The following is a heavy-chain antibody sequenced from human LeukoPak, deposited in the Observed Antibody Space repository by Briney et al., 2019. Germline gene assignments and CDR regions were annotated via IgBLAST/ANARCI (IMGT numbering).Heavy chain of an antibody. D-gene: IGHD4-23*01. CDR2: IKRKTDGGTT. Sequence: TGGSLRLSCAASGFTFSNAWMSWARQTPGRGREWVGRIKRKTDGGTTDYAAPVKGRFTISRDDSKNTLYLQMNSLKTEDTAVYYCTTNPGLRWYPYWYFDLWGRGTLVTVSS. V-gene: IGHV3-15*01. CDR3: TTNPGLRWYPYWYFDL. J-gene: IGHJ2*01. CDR1: GFTFSNAW.